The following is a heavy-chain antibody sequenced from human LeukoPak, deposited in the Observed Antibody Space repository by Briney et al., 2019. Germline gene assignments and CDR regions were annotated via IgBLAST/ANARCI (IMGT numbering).Heavy chain of an antibody. Sequence: ASVKVSCKASGYTFTSYGISWVRQAPGQGLEWMGWISAYNDNTNYAQKLQGRVTMTTDTSTSTAYMELRSLRSDDTAVYYCATFIQAAARGYYFDYWGQGTLVTVSS. CDR2: ISAYNDNT. CDR1: GYTFTSYG. CDR3: ATFIQAAARGYYFDY. D-gene: IGHD6-6*01. J-gene: IGHJ4*02. V-gene: IGHV1-18*01.